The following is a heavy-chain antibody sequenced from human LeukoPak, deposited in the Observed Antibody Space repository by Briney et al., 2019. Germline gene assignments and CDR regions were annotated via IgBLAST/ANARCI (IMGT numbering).Heavy chain of an antibody. Sequence: GESLKISCKGSGYSFGSYWIGWVRPMSGKGLEWMGVIYPGDSDTKYSPSFQGQVTISADKSISTAYLQWSSLKASDTAMYYCARLGTNYYGSGSYPDYWGQGTLVTVSS. CDR2: IYPGDSDT. J-gene: IGHJ4*02. CDR3: ARLGTNYYGSGSYPDY. CDR1: GYSFGSYW. V-gene: IGHV5-51*01. D-gene: IGHD3-10*01.